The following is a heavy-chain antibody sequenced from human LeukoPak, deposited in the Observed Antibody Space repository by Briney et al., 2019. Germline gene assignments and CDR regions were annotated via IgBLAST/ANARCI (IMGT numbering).Heavy chain of an antibody. CDR3: ARGEMVYATLNWFDP. Sequence: GESLKISCKGSGYSSTNYWIGWVRQMPGKGLEWMGTIYPGNSDGRYSPSFQGQVIISVDKSTSTAYLQWSSLKASDTAMYYCARGEMVYATLNWFDPWGQGTLVTVSS. CDR1: GYSSTNYW. D-gene: IGHD2-8*01. CDR2: IYPGNSDG. V-gene: IGHV5-51*01. J-gene: IGHJ5*02.